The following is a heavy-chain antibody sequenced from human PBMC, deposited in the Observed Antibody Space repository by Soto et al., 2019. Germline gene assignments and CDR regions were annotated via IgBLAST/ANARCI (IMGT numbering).Heavy chain of an antibody. CDR1: GFSFSSYW. V-gene: IGHV3-7*01. J-gene: IGHJ4*02. CDR3: ARPTFYYDRSGPPAY. CDR2: IAHDGSEK. Sequence: GGSLRLSCAVSGFSFSSYWMSWIRQAPGRGLEWVATIAHDGSEKFYVDSVKGRFTISRDNTKNSLYLQMNSLRAEDTALYYCARPTFYYDRSGPPAYWGQGNPGTVSP. D-gene: IGHD3-22*01.